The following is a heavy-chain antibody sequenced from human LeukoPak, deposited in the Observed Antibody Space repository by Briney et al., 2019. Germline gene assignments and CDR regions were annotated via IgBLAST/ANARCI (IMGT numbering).Heavy chain of an antibody. Sequence: ASVKVSCKASGYSFTSYDITWVRQAPGQGPEWMGWISTYSGNTKYEQNLQGRVTMTTDTSTRTVYMDLRSLRSDDMAVYYCARSATQYFFDYWGQGTLVTVSS. CDR3: ARSATQYFFDY. CDR1: GYSFTSYD. CDR2: ISTYSGNT. D-gene: IGHD3-3*01. V-gene: IGHV1-18*03. J-gene: IGHJ4*02.